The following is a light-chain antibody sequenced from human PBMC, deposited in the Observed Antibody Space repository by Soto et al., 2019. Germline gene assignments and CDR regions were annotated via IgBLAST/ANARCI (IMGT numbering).Light chain of an antibody. J-gene: IGKJ5*01. CDR2: DAS. CDR1: QSVSSNY. Sequence: EIVMTQSPATLSVSPGETATLSCRASQSVSSNYLAWYQQKPGLAPRLLIYDASRRATGIPDRFSGSGSGADFILSISRLEPEDFAVYYCQQYGSSPWTFGQGTRLEIK. V-gene: IGKV3D-20*01. CDR3: QQYGSSPWT.